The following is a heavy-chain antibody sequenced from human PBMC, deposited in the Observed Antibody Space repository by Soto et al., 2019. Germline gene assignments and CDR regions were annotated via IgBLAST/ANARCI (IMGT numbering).Heavy chain of an antibody. Sequence: PSETLSLTCTVSGGSISSGDYYWSWIRQPPGTGLEWIGEINHSGSTNYNPSLKSRVTISVDTSKNQFSLKLTSVTAADTAVYYCARDKLTGLFDYWGRGTLVTVSS. CDR1: GGSISSGDYY. V-gene: IGHV4-39*07. D-gene: IGHD2-8*02. CDR3: ARDKLTGLFDY. J-gene: IGHJ4*02. CDR2: INHSGST.